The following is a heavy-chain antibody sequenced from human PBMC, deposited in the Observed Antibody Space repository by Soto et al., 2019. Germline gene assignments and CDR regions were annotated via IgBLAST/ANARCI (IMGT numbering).Heavy chain of an antibody. Sequence: EVQLLESGGGLVKPGGCLRLSCAASGFSFSSAWMNWVRQAPGKGLEWVGRIRTKPEGETTDYPAPVKGRFTISRDDSKTTLYLQMTSLKIEDTAVYYCTTGSNEGYWGQGTLVTVSS. J-gene: IGHJ4*02. D-gene: IGHD1-1*01. CDR3: TTGSNEGY. V-gene: IGHV3-15*07. CDR1: GFSFSSAW. CDR2: IRTKPEGETT.